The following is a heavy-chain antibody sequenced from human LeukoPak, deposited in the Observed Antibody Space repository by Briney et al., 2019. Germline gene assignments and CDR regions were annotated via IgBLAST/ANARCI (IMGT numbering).Heavy chain of an antibody. D-gene: IGHD2-15*01. CDR3: AKDTCSGGSCYYGAEYFQH. Sequence: PGGSLRLSCAASGFTLSSYAMSWVRQAPGKGLEWVSAISGSGGSTYYADSVKGRFTISRDNSKNTLYLQMNSLRAEDTAVYCCAKDTCSGGSCYYGAEYFQHWGQGTLVTVSS. CDR1: GFTLSSYA. V-gene: IGHV3-23*01. CDR2: ISGSGGST. J-gene: IGHJ1*01.